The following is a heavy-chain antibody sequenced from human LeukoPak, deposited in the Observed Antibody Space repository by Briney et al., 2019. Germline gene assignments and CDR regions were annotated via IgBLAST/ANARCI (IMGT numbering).Heavy chain of an antibody. J-gene: IGHJ4*01. D-gene: IGHD1-26*01. V-gene: IGHV4-39*07. CDR1: GGSISSSSYY. Sequence: SSETLSLTYTVSGGSISSSSYYWGWIRQPPGRGLEWIGSIDDSGSTYYNPSLKSRVTISVDTSKNQFSLKLSSVTGADTAVYYCARGGRWLYCFD. CDR2: IDDSGST. CDR3: ARGGRWLYCFD.